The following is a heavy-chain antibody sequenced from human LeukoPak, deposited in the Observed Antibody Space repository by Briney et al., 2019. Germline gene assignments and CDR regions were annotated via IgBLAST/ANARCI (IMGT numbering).Heavy chain of an antibody. CDR1: GFTFSSHG. CDR3: ARDPERAFDI. CDR2: IWYDGSNK. J-gene: IGHJ3*02. V-gene: IGHV3-33*01. D-gene: IGHD1-1*01. Sequence: PGGSLRLSCAASGFTFSSHGFHWVRQAPGKGLEWVAVIWYDGSNKYYTDSVKGRFTFSRDNSKNTLYLQMNSLRAEDTAVYYCARDPERAFDIWGQGTMVTVSS.